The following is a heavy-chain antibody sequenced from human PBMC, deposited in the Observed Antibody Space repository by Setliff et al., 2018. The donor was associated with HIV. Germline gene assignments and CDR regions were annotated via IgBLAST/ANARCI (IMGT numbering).Heavy chain of an antibody. J-gene: IGHJ4*02. CDR3: ARWPQGSSLDY. Sequence: GASVHVSCKASGYTFTSYGLSWVRQAPGQGLEWMGWISAYNCNTNYAQKPQGRVTMTTDTSTSTASMALRSLRADDPAFYYGARWPQGSSLDYWGQGTLVTVSS. CDR2: ISAYNCNT. CDR1: GYTFTSYG. V-gene: IGHV1-18*01. D-gene: IGHD6-13*01.